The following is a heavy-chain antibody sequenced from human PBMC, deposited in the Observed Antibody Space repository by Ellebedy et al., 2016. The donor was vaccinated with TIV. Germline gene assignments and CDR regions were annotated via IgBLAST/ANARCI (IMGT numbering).Heavy chain of an antibody. CDR3: ARDRGSYLPRGGMDV. CDR2: ISPLFGTA. CDR1: GAIFSSDA. V-gene: IGHV1-69*13. Sequence: ASVKVSCKASGAIFSSDAINWVRQAPGQGLEWMGGISPLFGTANYAQKFQGRVTITADESTRTAYMELSSLRSEDTAVYYCARDRGSYLPRGGMDVWGQGTTVTVSS. D-gene: IGHD3-16*01. J-gene: IGHJ6*02.